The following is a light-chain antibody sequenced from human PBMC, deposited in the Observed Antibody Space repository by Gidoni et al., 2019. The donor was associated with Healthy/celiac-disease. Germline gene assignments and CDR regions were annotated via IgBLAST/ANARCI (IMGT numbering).Light chain of an antibody. CDR3: QQYDNLPIT. J-gene: IGKJ5*01. CDR1: QDISNY. V-gene: IGKV1-33*01. Sequence: DIQMTQSPSSLSASVGNRVTITCHASQDISNYLNGYQQKPGKAPKLLIYDASNLETGVPSRFSGSGSGTDFTFTISSLQPEDIATYYCQQYDNLPITFGQGTRLEIK. CDR2: DAS.